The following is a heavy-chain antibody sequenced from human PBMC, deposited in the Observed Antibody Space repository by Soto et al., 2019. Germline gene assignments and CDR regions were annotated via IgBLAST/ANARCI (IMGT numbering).Heavy chain of an antibody. J-gene: IGHJ4*02. CDR3: ARERYYYGSGDY. CDR2: ISSSSSYT. D-gene: IGHD3-10*01. CDR1: GFTFSDYY. V-gene: IGHV3-11*06. Sequence: GGSPRLSCAASGFTFSDYYMSWIRQAPGKGLEWVSYISSSSSYTNYADSVKGRFTISRDNAKNSLYLQMNSLRAEDTAVYYCARERYYYGSGDYWGQGTLVTVSS.